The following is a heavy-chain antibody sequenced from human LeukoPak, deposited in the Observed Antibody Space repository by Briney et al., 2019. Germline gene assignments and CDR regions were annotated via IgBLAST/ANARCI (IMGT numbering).Heavy chain of an antibody. CDR1: GYTFTSYA. J-gene: IGHJ4*02. Sequence: GASVKVSCKASGYTFTSYAMHWVRQAPGQRLEWMGWINAGNGNTKYSQKFQGRVTITRDTSASTAYMELSSLRSEDTAVYYCARRFGGSGWYGVGDYWGQGTLVTVSS. CDR2: INAGNGNT. V-gene: IGHV1-3*01. D-gene: IGHD6-19*01. CDR3: ARRFGGSGWYGVGDY.